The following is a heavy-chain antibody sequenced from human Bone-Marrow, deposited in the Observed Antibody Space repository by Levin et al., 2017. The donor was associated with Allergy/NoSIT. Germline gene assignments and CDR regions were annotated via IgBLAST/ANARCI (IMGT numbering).Heavy chain of an antibody. CDR1: GFTFSSHW. Sequence: GESLKISCAASGFTFSSHWMHWVRQAPGKGLVWVSRINSDGSSTTYADSVKGRFTISRDNAKNTLYLQMNSLRVEDTAVYYCARGPWELPLDYWGQGALVTVSS. CDR2: INSDGSST. V-gene: IGHV3-74*03. J-gene: IGHJ4*02. D-gene: IGHD1-26*01. CDR3: ARGPWELPLDY.